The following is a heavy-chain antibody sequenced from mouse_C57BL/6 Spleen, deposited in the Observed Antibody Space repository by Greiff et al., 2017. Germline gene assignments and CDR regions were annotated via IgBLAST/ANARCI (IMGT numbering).Heavy chain of an antibody. J-gene: IGHJ3*01. V-gene: IGHV1-74*01. Sequence: QVHVKQPGAELVKPGASVKVSCKASGYTFTSYWMHWVKQRPGQGLEWIGRIHPSDSDTNYNQKFKGKATLTVDKSSSTAYMQLSSLTSEDSAVYYCAIDGNQAWFAYWGQGTLVTVSA. CDR3: AIDGNQAWFAY. CDR1: GYTFTSYW. CDR2: IHPSDSDT. D-gene: IGHD2-1*01.